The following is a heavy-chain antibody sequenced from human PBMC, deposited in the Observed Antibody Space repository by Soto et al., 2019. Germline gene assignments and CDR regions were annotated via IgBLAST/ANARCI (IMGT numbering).Heavy chain of an antibody. CDR1: GFTFGDYA. V-gene: IGHV3-49*03. CDR3: TRDPIISSSSGFDP. CDR2: IRSKAYGGTT. D-gene: IGHD6-6*01. J-gene: IGHJ5*02. Sequence: LRLSCTASGFTFGDYAMSWFRQAPGKGLEWVGFIRSKAYGGTTEYAASVKGRFTISRDDSKTIAYLQMNSLKTEDTAVYYCTRDPIISSSSGFDPWGQGTLVTVSS.